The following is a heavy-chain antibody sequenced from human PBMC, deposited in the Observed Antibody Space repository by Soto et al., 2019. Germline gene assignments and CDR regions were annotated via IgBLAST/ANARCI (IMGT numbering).Heavy chain of an antibody. J-gene: IGHJ4*02. Sequence: QVQLVQSGAEVKKPGASVKVSCKASGYTFTSYGISWVRQAPGQGLEWMGWISAYNGNTNYAQKLQGRVTMTTDTSTSTAYMELRSLRSDDTAVYYCARDLIVVVPAAMIGFDYWGQGTLVTFSS. V-gene: IGHV1-18*01. D-gene: IGHD2-2*01. CDR3: ARDLIVVVPAAMIGFDY. CDR2: ISAYNGNT. CDR1: GYTFTSYG.